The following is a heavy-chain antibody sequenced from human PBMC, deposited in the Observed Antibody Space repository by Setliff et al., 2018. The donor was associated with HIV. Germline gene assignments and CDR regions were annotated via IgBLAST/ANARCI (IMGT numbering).Heavy chain of an antibody. CDR2: MYHSGTT. Sequence: SETLSLTCTVSGASISDTIWWSWVRQSPKKGLEWIGEMYHSGTTRYNPSPEGRVTLSLDKSRNQFTLKMTSVTAADTALYYCAGESALSGQSDWGQGTLVTVS. J-gene: IGHJ4*02. D-gene: IGHD6-19*01. CDR1: GASISDTIW. CDR3: AGESALSGQSD. V-gene: IGHV4-4*02.